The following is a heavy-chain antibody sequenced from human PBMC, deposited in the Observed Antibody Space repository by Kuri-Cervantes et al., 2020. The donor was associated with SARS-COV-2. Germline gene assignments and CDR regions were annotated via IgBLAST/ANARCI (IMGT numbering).Heavy chain of an antibody. D-gene: IGHD6-13*01. J-gene: IGHJ6*02. CDR2: ISYDGSDK. CDR3: ARGAAAADYFFYGMDV. Sequence: GRSLKISCAASGFTFSNFGMHWVRQAPGKGLEWVTLISYDGSDKYYADSVKGRFTISRDNSKSTLFLQMNSLRAEDTAEYYCARGAAAADYFFYGMDVWGRGTTVTVSS. V-gene: IGHV3-30*03. CDR1: GFTFSNFG.